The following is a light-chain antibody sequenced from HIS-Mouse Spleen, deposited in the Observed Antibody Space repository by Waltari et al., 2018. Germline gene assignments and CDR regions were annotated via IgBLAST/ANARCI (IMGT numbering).Light chain of an antibody. CDR3: CSYAGSSTWV. Sequence: QSALTQPASVSGSPGQSIPISCTGTSSAVGRYNLVAWYQHHPGKAPKLMIYEGSKRPSGVSNRFSGSKSGNTASLTISGLQAEDEADYYCCSYAGSSTWVFGGGTKLTVL. CDR1: SSAVGRYNL. CDR2: EGS. J-gene: IGLJ3*02. V-gene: IGLV2-23*01.